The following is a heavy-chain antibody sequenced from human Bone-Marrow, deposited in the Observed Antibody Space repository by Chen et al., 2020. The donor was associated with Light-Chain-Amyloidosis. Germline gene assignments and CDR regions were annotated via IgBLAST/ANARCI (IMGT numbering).Heavy chain of an antibody. Sequence: VQLQESGPGLVKPSGTLSLPCAVPGGAIRSSNWWSWVRQPPGKGLEWIGEIYHSGSTYYNPSLKSRVTISVDTSKNQFSLKLSSVTAADTAVYYCARDWYDYVWGSYRYPFDYWGQGTLVTVSS. CDR3: ARDWYDYVWGSYRYPFDY. V-gene: IGHV4-4*02. CDR2: IYHSGST. CDR1: GGAIRSSNW. D-gene: IGHD3-16*02. J-gene: IGHJ4*02.